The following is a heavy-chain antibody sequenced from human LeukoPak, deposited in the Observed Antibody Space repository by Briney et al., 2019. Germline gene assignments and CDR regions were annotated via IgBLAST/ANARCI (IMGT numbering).Heavy chain of an antibody. CDR3: ARITIVATITDYYYYGMDV. CDR1: GGSISSSSYY. V-gene: IGHV4-39*01. Sequence: PSETLSLTCTVSGGSISSSSYYWGWIRQPPGKGLEWIGSIYYSGSTYYNPSLKSRVTISVDTSKNQFSLKLSSVTAADTAVYYCARITIVATITDYYYYGMDVWGQGATVTVSS. J-gene: IGHJ6*02. CDR2: IYYSGST. D-gene: IGHD5-12*01.